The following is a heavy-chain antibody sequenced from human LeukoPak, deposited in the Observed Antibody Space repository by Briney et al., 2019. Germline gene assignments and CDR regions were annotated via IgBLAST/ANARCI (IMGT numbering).Heavy chain of an antibody. Sequence: PSETLSLTCTVSGGSISSGSYYWSWIRQPPGKGLEWIGYIYYSGSTNYNPSLKSRVTISVDTSKSQFSLKLSSVTAADTAVYYCARARLALIAEAGTGWFDPWGQGTLVTVSS. V-gene: IGHV4-61*01. D-gene: IGHD6-19*01. CDR3: ARARLALIAEAGTGWFDP. CDR1: GGSISSGSYY. CDR2: IYYSGST. J-gene: IGHJ5*02.